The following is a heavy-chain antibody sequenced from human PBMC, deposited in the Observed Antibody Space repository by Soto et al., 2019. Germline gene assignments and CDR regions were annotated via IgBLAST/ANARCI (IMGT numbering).Heavy chain of an antibody. D-gene: IGHD3-9*01. J-gene: IGHJ4*02. V-gene: IGHV4-59*01. CDR2: IYYSGST. Sequence: PSETLSLTCTVSGGSISSYYWSWIRQPPGKGLECIGYIYYSGSTNYNPSLKSRVTISVDTSKNQFSLKLSSVTAADTAVYYCARVKAPARPLRYFDWLSPIDYWGQGTLVTVSS. CDR1: GGSISSYY. CDR3: ARVKAPARPLRYFDWLSPIDY.